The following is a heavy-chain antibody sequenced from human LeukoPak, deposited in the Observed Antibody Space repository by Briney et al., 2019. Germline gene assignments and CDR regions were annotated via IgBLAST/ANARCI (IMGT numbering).Heavy chain of an antibody. CDR1: GGTFSSYA. D-gene: IGHD6-19*01. Sequence: SVKVSCKASGGTFSSYAISWVRQAPGQGLEWMGGIIPIFGTANYAQKFQGRVTITADESTSTAYMELSSLRSEDTAVYYCARWDSSGWCPSYFDYWGQGTLVTVSS. J-gene: IGHJ4*02. V-gene: IGHV1-69*01. CDR2: IIPIFGTA. CDR3: ARWDSSGWCPSYFDY.